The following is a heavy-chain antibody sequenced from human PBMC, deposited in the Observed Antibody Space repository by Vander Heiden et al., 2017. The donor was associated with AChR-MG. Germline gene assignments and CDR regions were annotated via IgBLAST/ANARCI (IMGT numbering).Heavy chain of an antibody. CDR1: GFAFSSDA. CDR2: ISGSGGST. J-gene: IGHJ4*01. V-gene: IGHV3-23*01. Sequence: EVQLLESGRGLVQPGGSLRLSCVPSGFAFSSDARSWVRQAPGKGLEWVSAISGSGGSTYYADSVKGRFTISRDNSKNTLYLQMNSLRAEDTAVYYCAKDGDPFYRSGYPPCNYWGQGTLVTVSS. CDR3: AKDGDPFYRSGYPPCNY. D-gene: IGHD3-22*01.